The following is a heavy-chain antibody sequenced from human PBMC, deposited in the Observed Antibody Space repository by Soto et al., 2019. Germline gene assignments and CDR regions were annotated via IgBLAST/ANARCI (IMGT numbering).Heavy chain of an antibody. D-gene: IGHD2-15*01. CDR1: GGSISSGNYY. V-gene: IGHV4-30-4*01. CDR3: ATMGTPATGLYYFDY. Sequence: QVQLQESGPGLVKPSQTLSLTCTVSGGSISSGNYYWVWIRQPPGKGLEWIGFISYSGSAYYNPSLKSRVTISVDTSKNQFSLNLSFVTAADTAVYYCATMGTPATGLYYFDYWGQGTLVTVSS. J-gene: IGHJ4*02. CDR2: ISYSGSA.